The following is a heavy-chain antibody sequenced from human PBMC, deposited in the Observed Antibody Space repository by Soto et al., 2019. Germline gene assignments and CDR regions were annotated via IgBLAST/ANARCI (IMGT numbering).Heavy chain of an antibody. CDR3: AKSYYGSGSSVHHFDY. D-gene: IGHD3-10*01. CDR1: GFTFSTYA. J-gene: IGHJ4*02. Sequence: GGSLRLSCAASGFTFSTYAMSWVRQAPGKGLEWVSSISGSGGSTYYAASVKGRFTISRDNSKNTLYLEMNSLRAEDTAVYHCAKSYYGSGSSVHHFDYWAQGTLVTVSS. V-gene: IGHV3-23*01. CDR2: ISGSGGST.